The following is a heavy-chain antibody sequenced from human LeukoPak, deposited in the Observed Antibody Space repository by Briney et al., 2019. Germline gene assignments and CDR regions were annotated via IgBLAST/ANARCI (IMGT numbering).Heavy chain of an antibody. J-gene: IGHJ4*02. V-gene: IGHV3-64*01. CDR1: GFTLSSYA. D-gene: IGHD3-22*01. Sequence: GGSLRLSCAASGFTLSSYAMHWVRQAPGKGLEYVSAISSNGGSTYYANSVKGRFTISRDNSKNTLYLQMGSLRAEDMAVYYCATTGYDSSGYSPFDYWGQGTLVTVSS. CDR2: ISSNGGST. CDR3: ATTGYDSSGYSPFDY.